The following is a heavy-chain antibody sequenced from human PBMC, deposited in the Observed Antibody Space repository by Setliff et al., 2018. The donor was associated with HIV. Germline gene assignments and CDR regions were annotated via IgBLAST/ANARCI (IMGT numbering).Heavy chain of an antibody. J-gene: IGHJ5*02. CDR3: ARQSITIFGVVISGFDP. D-gene: IGHD3-3*01. V-gene: IGHV4-38-2*01. CDR2: IYHSGST. Sequence: SETLSLTCAVSNYSINSGYYWGWIRQPPGKGLEWIGGIYHSGSTYYNPSLKSRVTISVDTSKNQVSLRLTSVTAADTAVYYCARQSITIFGVVISGFDPWGQGTLVTVSS. CDR1: NYSINSGYY.